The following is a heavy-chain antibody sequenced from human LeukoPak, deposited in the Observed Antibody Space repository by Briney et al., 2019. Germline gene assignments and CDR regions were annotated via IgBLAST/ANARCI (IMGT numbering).Heavy chain of an antibody. CDR2: MKQDGSVE. V-gene: IGHV3-7*01. D-gene: IGHD5-18*01. CDR3: ARWAGVTDY. Sequence: GGSLRLSCAASGFTFENFWRSWVRQAPGKGPEWVANMKQDGSVEHYLDSVKGRFTISRDNAKNSLILQMNSLRAEDTAVYYCARWAGVTDYWGQGTLVTVSS. CDR1: GFTFENFW. J-gene: IGHJ4*02.